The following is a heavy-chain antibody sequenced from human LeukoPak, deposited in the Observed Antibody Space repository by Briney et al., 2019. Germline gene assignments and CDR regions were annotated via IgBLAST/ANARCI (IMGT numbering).Heavy chain of an antibody. CDR3: TRDRYSSRVRADFYY. CDR2: IRSKAYGGTT. D-gene: IGHD6-13*01. J-gene: IGHJ4*02. CDR1: GFTFGDYA. V-gene: IGHV3-49*04. Sequence: GGTLRLSCTASGFTFGDYATSWVRQARRQGREWGGFIRSKAYGGTTEYAASVKGRFTISRDDSKSIAYLQMNSLKTEDTAVYYCTRDRYSSRVRADFYYWGQGTLVTVFS.